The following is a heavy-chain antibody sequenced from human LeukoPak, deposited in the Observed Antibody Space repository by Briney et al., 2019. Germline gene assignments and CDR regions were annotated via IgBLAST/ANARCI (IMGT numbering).Heavy chain of an antibody. CDR3: ARASIAVAGYLDY. Sequence: SSETLSLTCAVYGGSFSGYYWSWIRQPPGKGLEWIGEINHSGSTNYNPSLKSRVTISVDTSKNQFSLKLSSVTAADTAVYYYARASIAVAGYLDYWGQGTLVTVSS. J-gene: IGHJ4*02. CDR1: GGSFSGYY. V-gene: IGHV4-34*01. D-gene: IGHD6-19*01. CDR2: INHSGST.